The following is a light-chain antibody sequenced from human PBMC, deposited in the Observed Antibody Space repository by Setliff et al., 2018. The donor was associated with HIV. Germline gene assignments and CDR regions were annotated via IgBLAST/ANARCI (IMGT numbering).Light chain of an antibody. CDR2: EVT. CDR3: CSYAGSGTLYG. Sequence: QSALTQPASVSGSPGQSITISCTGTSSDVGSYKLVSWYQQHPGKAPKVMIYEVTKRPSGVSNRFSGSKSANTASLTISGLQAEDEADYYCCSYAGSGTLYGFGTGTKVTVL. V-gene: IGLV2-23*02. CDR1: SSDVGSYKL. J-gene: IGLJ1*01.